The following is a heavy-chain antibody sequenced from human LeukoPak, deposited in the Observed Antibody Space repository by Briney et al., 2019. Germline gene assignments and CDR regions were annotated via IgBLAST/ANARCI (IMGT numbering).Heavy chain of an antibody. J-gene: IGHJ4*02. D-gene: IGHD5-12*01. CDR1: GGSFSGYY. Sequence: SVTLSLTCAVYGGSFSGYYWSWIRQPPGKGLEWIGEINHSGSTNYNPSLKSRVTISVDTSKNQFSLKLSSVTAADTAVYYCARGDTSGYDYPLDYWGQGTLVTVSS. V-gene: IGHV4-34*01. CDR2: INHSGST. CDR3: ARGDTSGYDYPLDY.